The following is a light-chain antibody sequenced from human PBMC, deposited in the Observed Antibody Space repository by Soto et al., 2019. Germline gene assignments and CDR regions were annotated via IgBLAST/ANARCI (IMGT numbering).Light chain of an antibody. J-gene: IGKJ5*01. CDR2: EAT. V-gene: IGKV1-12*01. CDR1: QDVRKW. CDR3: QQANSLPIT. Sequence: DIQVTQSPSSVSASVGDRVTITCRASQDVRKWLAWYQQRPGKAPNLLVYEATILQSGVPSRFSGHGSGREFTLTIKNLQPEDSGTYYCQQANSLPITFAQGTRLEIE.